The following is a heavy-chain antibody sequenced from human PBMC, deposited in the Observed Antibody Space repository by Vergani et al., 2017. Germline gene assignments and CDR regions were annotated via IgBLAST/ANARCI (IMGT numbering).Heavy chain of an antibody. V-gene: IGHV4-34*01. CDR2: INHSGST. J-gene: IGHJ6*03. Sequence: QVQLQQWGAGLLKPSETLSLTCAVYGGSFSGYYWSWIRQPPGKGLEWIGEINHSGSTNYNPSLKSRVTISVDTSKNQFSLKLSSVTAADTAVYYCARVMLYDFWSGYLLNYYYMDVWGKGTTVTVSS. D-gene: IGHD3-3*01. CDR1: GGSFSGYY. CDR3: ARVMLYDFWSGYLLNYYYMDV.